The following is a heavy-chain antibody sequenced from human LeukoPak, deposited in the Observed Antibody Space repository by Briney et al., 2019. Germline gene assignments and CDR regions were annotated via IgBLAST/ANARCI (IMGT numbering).Heavy chain of an antibody. J-gene: IGHJ6*02. V-gene: IGHV4-31*03. CDR3: ARAGFWSGYDPYGMDV. CDR1: GGSISSGGYY. Sequence: SETLSLTCTVSGGSISSGGYYWSWIRQHPGKGLEWIGYIYYSGSTYYNPSLKSRVTISVDTSKNQFSLKLSSVTAADTAVYYCARAGFWSGYDPYGMDVWGQGTTVTVSS. CDR2: IYYSGST. D-gene: IGHD3-3*01.